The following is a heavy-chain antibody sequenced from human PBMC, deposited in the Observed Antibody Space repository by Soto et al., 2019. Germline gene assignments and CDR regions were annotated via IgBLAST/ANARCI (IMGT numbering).Heavy chain of an antibody. J-gene: IGHJ6*02. CDR1: GGIFTNNA. CDR2: VIPLFDTA. D-gene: IGHD3-16*01. V-gene: IGHV1-69*01. CDR3: ATGGQNDGYNFYHGMDV. Sequence: QVQVVQSGAEVKKPGSSVKVSCKVSGGIFTNNAISWVRQAPGQGLEWLGGVIPLFDTAYYAQIFRGRLRISADGATNTAYMELSGLTSADTAVYFWATGGQNDGYNFYHGMDVWGQGTTVTVS.